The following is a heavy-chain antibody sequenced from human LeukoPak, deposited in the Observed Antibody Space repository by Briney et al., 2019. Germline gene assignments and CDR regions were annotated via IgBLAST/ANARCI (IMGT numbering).Heavy chain of an antibody. CDR3: ARVESSTRYDAFDI. CDR2: MNSNSGNT. J-gene: IGHJ3*02. V-gene: IGHV1-8*03. D-gene: IGHD2-2*01. Sequence: ASVKVSCKASGYTFTSYDINWVRQATGQGLEWMGWMNSNSGNTGYAQKFQGRVTITRNTSISTAYMELSSLRSEDTAVYYCARVESSTRYDAFDIWGQGTMVTVSS. CDR1: GYTFTSYD.